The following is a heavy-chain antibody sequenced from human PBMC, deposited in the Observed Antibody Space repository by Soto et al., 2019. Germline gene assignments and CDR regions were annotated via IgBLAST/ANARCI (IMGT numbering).Heavy chain of an antibody. D-gene: IGHD3-9*01. V-gene: IGHV3-11*01. J-gene: IGHJ6*02. CDR2: ITAIGNII. CDR3: EREQSDDWYNSGMDV. CDR1: GFTLSDYH. Sequence: PGGSLRLSCEASGFTLSDYHMSWIRQAPGKGLEWVSYITAIGNIIYYAASVKGRFTISRDNAKNSLSLQMNSLRADDTAVYFCEREQSDDWYNSGMDVWGQGTTVTVSS.